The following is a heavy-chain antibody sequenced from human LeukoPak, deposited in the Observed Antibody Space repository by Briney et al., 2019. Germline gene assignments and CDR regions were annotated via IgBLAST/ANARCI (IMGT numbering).Heavy chain of an antibody. D-gene: IGHD3-22*01. CDR2: IYYSGST. J-gene: IGHJ4*02. CDR3: ARDLGPGYYYDSSGRDY. V-gene: IGHV4-39*07. CDR1: GGSISSSSYY. Sequence: SETLSLTCTVSGGSISSSSYYWGWIRQPPGKGLEWIGSIYYSGSTYYNPSLKSRVTISVDTSKNQFSLKLSSVTAADTAVYYCARDLGPGYYYDSSGRDYWGQGTLVAVSS.